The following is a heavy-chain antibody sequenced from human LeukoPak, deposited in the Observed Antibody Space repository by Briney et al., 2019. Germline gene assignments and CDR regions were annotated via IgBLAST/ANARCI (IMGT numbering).Heavy chain of an antibody. Sequence: ASVKVSCKASGYTFTSYYMHWVRQAPGQGLEWMGIINPSGGSTSYAQKLQGRVTMTTDTSTSTAYMELRSLRSDDTAVYYCASGVAGPWGQGTLVTVSS. CDR1: GYTFTSYY. CDR3: ASGVAGP. J-gene: IGHJ5*02. CDR2: INPSGGST. D-gene: IGHD6-19*01. V-gene: IGHV1-46*01.